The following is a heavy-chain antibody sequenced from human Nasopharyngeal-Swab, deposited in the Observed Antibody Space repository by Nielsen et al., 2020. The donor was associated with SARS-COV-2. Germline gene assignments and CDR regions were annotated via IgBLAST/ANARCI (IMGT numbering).Heavy chain of an antibody. CDR2: ISAYNGNT. V-gene: IGHV1-18*01. CDR3: ARDRGGKMAAAGIYFDY. J-gene: IGHJ4*02. CDR1: GYTFASYG. Sequence: ASVKVSCKASGYTFASYGISWVRQAPGQGLEWMGWISAYNGNTNYAQKLQGRVTMTTDTSASTAYMELSSLRSEDTAVYYCARDRGGKMAAAGIYFDYWGQGTLVTVSS. D-gene: IGHD6-13*01.